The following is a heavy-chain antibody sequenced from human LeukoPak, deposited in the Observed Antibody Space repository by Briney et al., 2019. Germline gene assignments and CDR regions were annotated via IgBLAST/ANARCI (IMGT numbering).Heavy chain of an antibody. Sequence: SETLSLTCAVYGGSFSGYYWSWIRQPPGKGLEWIGEINHSGSTNYNPSLKSRVTISVDTSKNQFSLKLSSVTAADTAVYYCAKPTNVWGSYRYKRGEDYFDYWGQGTLVTVSS. CDR1: GGSFSGYY. V-gene: IGHV4-34*01. J-gene: IGHJ4*02. CDR2: INHSGST. CDR3: AKPTNVWGSYRYKRGEDYFDY. D-gene: IGHD3-16*02.